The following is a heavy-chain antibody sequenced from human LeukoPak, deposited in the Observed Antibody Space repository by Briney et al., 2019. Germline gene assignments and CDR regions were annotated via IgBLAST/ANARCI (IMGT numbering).Heavy chain of an antibody. CDR2: IYTSGST. J-gene: IGHJ6*02. CDR3: ARDPYYDILTGYYYGMDV. CDR1: GGSISSYY. D-gene: IGHD3-9*01. V-gene: IGHV4-4*07. Sequence: KPSETLSLTCTVSGGSISSYYWSWIRQPAGKGLEWIRRIYTSGSTNYNPSLKSRVTMSVDTSKNQFSLKLSSVTAADTAVYYCARDPYYDILTGYYYGMDVWGQGTTVTVSS.